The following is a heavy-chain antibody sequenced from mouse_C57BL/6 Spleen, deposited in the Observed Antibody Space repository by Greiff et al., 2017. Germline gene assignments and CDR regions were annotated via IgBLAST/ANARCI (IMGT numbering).Heavy chain of an antibody. CDR3: TTGSSGYAMDY. V-gene: IGHV14-4*01. D-gene: IGHD3-2*02. J-gene: IGHJ4*01. CDR1: GFNIKDDY. CDR2: IDPENGDT. Sequence: EVQLVESGAELVRPGASVKLSCTASGFNIKDDYMHWVKQRPEQGLEWIGWIDPENGDTEYASKFQGKATITADTSSNTAYLQLSSLTAEDTAVYYCTTGSSGYAMDYWGQGTSGTVSS.